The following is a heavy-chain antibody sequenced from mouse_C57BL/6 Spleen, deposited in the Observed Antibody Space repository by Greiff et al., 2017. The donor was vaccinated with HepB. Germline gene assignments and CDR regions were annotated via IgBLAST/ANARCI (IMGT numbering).Heavy chain of an antibody. CDR3: AIGITTVVEGFAY. D-gene: IGHD1-1*01. J-gene: IGHJ3*01. CDR2: IHPSDSDT. V-gene: IGHV1-74*01. Sequence: VQLQQPGADLVKPGASVKVSCKASGYTFTSYWMHWVKQSPGQGLEWIGRIHPSDSDTNYNQTFKGQATLTVDKSSSTAYMQRSSLTSEDSAVYYCAIGITTVVEGFAYWGQGTLVTVSA. CDR1: GYTFTSYW.